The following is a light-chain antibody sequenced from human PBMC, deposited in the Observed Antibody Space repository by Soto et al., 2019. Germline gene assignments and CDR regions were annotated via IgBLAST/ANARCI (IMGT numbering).Light chain of an antibody. Sequence: QSALTQPASVSGSPGQSITISCTGSSSDVGGYHYVSWYQQHPGKAPKLMIYDVSNRPSGVSNRFSGSKSGNTASLTISGLQAGDEADYYCSSYTTSSTGAVMFGGGTKLTVL. CDR3: SSYTTSSTGAVM. CDR1: SSDVGGYHY. V-gene: IGLV2-14*01. CDR2: DVS. J-gene: IGLJ3*02.